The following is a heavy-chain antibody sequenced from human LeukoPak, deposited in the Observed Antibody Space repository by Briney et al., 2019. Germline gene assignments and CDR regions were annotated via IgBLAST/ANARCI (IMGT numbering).Heavy chain of an antibody. Sequence: SETLPLTCTVSSGSITSYYWNWIRQPAGKGLEWIGRIYSSGSTDYNPSLKSRVTMSVDTSKNQFSLNLSSVTAADSAVYYCARARGRLLLVDYWGQGTLVTVSS. CDR3: ARARGRLLLVDY. CDR1: SGSITSYY. D-gene: IGHD2-15*01. CDR2: IYSSGST. J-gene: IGHJ4*02. V-gene: IGHV4-4*07.